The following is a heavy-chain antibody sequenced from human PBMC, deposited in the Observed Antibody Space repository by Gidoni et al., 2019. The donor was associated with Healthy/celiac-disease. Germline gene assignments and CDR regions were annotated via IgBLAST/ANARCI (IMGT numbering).Heavy chain of an antibody. D-gene: IGHD6-13*01. V-gene: IGHV1-24*01. J-gene: IGHJ4*02. Sequence: QVQLVQSGAEVKKPGASVKVSCKVSGYTLTEFSMHWVRQAPGKGLEWMGGFDPEDGETIYAQKFQGRVTMTEDTFTDTAYMELSSLRSEDTAVYYCATLPSSSWFHDGYYFDYWGQGTLVTVSS. CDR1: GYTLTEFS. CDR3: ATLPSSSWFHDGYYFDY. CDR2: FDPEDGET.